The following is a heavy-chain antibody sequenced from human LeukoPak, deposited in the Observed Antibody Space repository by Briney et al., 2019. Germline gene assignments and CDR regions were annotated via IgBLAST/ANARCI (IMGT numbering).Heavy chain of an antibody. CDR2: ISYDGSNK. CDR1: GFTFSSYG. V-gene: IGHV3-30*03. Sequence: GGSLRLSCAASGFTFSSYGMHWVRQAPGKGLEWVAVISYDGSNKYYADSVKGRFTISRDNSKNTLYLQMNSLRAEDTAVYYCARDIPPRGYYDSSGPNYYYGMDVWGQGTTVTVSS. D-gene: IGHD3-22*01. CDR3: ARDIPPRGYYDSSGPNYYYGMDV. J-gene: IGHJ6*02.